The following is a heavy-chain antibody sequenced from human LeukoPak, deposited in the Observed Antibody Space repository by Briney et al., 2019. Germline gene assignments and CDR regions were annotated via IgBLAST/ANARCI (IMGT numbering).Heavy chain of an antibody. D-gene: IGHD3-10*01. CDR1: GFTFSSYG. CDR3: AKDNFGFGELFFDY. CDR2: ISYDGSNK. Sequence: GGSLRLSCAASGFTFSSYGMHWVRQAPGKGLEWVAVISYDGSNKYYADSVKGRFTISRDNSKNTLYLQMNSLRAEDTAVYYCAKDNFGFGELFFDYWGQGTLVTVSS. V-gene: IGHV3-30*18. J-gene: IGHJ4*02.